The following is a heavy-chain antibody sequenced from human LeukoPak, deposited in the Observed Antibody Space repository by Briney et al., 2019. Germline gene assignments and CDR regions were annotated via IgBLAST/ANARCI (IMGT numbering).Heavy chain of an antibody. J-gene: IGHJ4*02. D-gene: IGHD5-12*01. Sequence: GGSLRLSCAASGFTFSTYGMSWVRQAPGKELEWLSYISGSSSAINYADSVKGRFTISRDNAKNSLFLQMNSLRAEDTAVYYCATYSGYDRIFDYWGQGTLVTVSS. CDR3: ATYSGYDRIFDY. V-gene: IGHV3-48*01. CDR2: ISGSSSAI. CDR1: GFTFSTYG.